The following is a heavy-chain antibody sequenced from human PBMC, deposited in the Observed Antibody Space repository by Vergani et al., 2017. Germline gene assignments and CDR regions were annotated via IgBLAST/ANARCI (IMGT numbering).Heavy chain of an antibody. J-gene: IGHJ6*04. CDR3: ARHRGSGGFCPSSYFYGMVV. CDR1: DSSIMTNPY. Sequence: QVQLQESGPGLVKPSETLTLTCDVSDSSIMTNPYWGWFRQSPGKGLEWVGCIHHSGDTHYNSSLKSRVPISIVSRSKFSLSLTSLPAADTAIYCCARHRGSGGFCPSSYFYGMVVRGDGATVTVSS. CDR2: IHHSGDT. V-gene: IGHV4-38-2*01. D-gene: IGHD3-10*01.